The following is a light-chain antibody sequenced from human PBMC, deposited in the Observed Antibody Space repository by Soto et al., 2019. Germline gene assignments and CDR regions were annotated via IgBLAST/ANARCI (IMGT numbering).Light chain of an antibody. Sequence: QSVLTQPPSVSGSPGQSVTISCTGTSSDVGGYNYVSWFQQHPGKAPKVMIYEVSKPPSGVPDRFSGSKSGNTASLTISGLQAQDEADYYCCSSAGNVEDFGSGTQVTLL. CDR1: SSDVGGYNY. V-gene: IGLV2-11*01. J-gene: IGLJ1*01. CDR3: CSSAGNVED. CDR2: EVS.